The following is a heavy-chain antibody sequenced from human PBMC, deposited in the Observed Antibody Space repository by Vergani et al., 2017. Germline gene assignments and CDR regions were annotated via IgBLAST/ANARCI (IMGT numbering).Heavy chain of an antibody. D-gene: IGHD2-15*01. CDR2: IGKDGINK. V-gene: IGHV3-30*02. CDR1: GFTFSNFG. Sequence: QVQLVESAGGVVQPGGSLRLSCAASGFTFSNFGMHCIRQAPGKGLEWLAYIGKDGINKSYRDAVKGRFTVSRDNSKDILYLQMDSLRSVDTALYYCAKYLRHSTDGLPDSWGPGTLVIVSS. CDR3: AKYLRHSTDGLPDS. J-gene: IGHJ4*02.